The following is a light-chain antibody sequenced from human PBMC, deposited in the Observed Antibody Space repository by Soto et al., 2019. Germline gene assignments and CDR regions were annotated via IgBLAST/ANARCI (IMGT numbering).Light chain of an antibody. J-gene: IGLJ2*01. V-gene: IGLV2-14*01. CDR1: SSDVGGYNY. CDR2: EVN. CDR3: SSNTSNNTVV. Sequence: QSVQTQPASVSGSPGQSITSSCTGTSSDVGGYNYVSWYQQHPGKAPKLMIYEVNNRPSGVSNRFSGSKSGNTASLTISGLQTEDEADYYCSSNTSNNTVVFGGGTKLTVL.